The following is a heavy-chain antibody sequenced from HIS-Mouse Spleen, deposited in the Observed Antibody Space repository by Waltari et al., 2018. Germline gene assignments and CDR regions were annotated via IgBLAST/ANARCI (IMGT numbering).Heavy chain of an antibody. CDR1: GGSISSSSYY. V-gene: IGHV4-39*07. CDR3: AREIPYSSSWYDWYFDL. CDR2: IYYSGST. J-gene: IGHJ2*01. D-gene: IGHD6-13*01. Sequence: QLQLQESGTGLVKPSETLSLTCTVSGGSISSSSYYWGWIRQPPGKGLEWIGGIYYSGSTYYNPTLKSLVTISVDTYKNRFSLKLSSVPAADTAVYYCAREIPYSSSWYDWYFDLWGRGTLVTVSS.